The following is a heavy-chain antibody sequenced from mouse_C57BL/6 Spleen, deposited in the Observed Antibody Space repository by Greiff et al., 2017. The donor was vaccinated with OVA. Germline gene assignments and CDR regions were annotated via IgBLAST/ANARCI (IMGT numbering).Heavy chain of an antibody. CDR1: GYTFTSYW. CDR2: IHPNSGST. V-gene: IGHV1-64*01. Sequence: QVQLQQPGAELVKPGASVKLSCKASGYTFTSYWMHWVKQRPGQGLEWIGMIHPNSGSTNYNEKFKSKATLTVDKSSSTAYMQLSSLTSEDSAVYYCARRGTGTWYFDVWGTGTTVTVSS. J-gene: IGHJ1*03. CDR3: ARRGTGTWYFDV. D-gene: IGHD4-1*01.